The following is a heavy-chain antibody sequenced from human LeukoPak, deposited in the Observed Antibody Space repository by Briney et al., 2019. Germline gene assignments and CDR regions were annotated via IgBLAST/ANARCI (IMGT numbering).Heavy chain of an antibody. CDR3: ARGILTGAFDI. J-gene: IGHJ3*02. CDR2: ISSSSSYI. V-gene: IGHV3-21*01. CDR1: GFTFSSYS. Sequence: RGSLRLSCAASGFTFSSYSMNWVRQAPGKGLEWVSSISSSSSYIYYADSVKGRFTISRDNAKNSLYLQMNSLRAEDTAVYYCARGILTGAFDIWGQGTMVTVSS.